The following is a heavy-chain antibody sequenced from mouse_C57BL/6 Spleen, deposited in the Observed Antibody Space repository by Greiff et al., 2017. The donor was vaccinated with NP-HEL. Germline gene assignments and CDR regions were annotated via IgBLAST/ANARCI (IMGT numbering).Heavy chain of an antibody. CDR2: IDPSDSET. CDR1: GYTFTSYW. Sequence: VQLQQPGAELVRPGSSVKLSCKASGYTFTSYWMHWVKQRPIQGLEWIGNIDPSDSETHYNQKFKDKATLTVDKSSSTAYMQLSILTSEDSAVYYCARRGTPGFDYWGQGTTLTVSS. V-gene: IGHV1-52*01. CDR3: ARRGTPGFDY. J-gene: IGHJ2*01.